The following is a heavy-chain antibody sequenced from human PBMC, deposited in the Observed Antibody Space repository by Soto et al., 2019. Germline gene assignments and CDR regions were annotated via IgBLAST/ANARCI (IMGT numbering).Heavy chain of an antibody. Sequence: SVKVSCKASGDVFRSYGINWVRQAPGQGLEWMGGIIPISGTTNYAQKFQGRVAITADESTDTVYMELSRLRSDDTAVYYCARGQHRLHYGMDVWGQGTTVTVSS. J-gene: IGHJ6*02. V-gene: IGHV1-69*13. CDR3: ARGQHRLHYGMDV. CDR1: GDVFRSYG. CDR2: IIPISGTT.